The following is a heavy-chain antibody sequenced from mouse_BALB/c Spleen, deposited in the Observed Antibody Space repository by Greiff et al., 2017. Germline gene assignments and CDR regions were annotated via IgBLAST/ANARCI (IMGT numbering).Heavy chain of an antibody. V-gene: IGHV5-9-3*01. Sequence: EVHLVESGGGLVKPGGSLKLSCAASGFTFSSYAMSWVRQTPEKRLEWVATISSGGSYTYYPDSVKGRFTISRDNAKNTLYLQMSSLRSEDTAMYYCALGDYAMDYWGQGTSVTVSS. CDR2: ISSGGSYT. CDR1: GFTFSSYA. CDR3: ALGDYAMDY. J-gene: IGHJ4*01.